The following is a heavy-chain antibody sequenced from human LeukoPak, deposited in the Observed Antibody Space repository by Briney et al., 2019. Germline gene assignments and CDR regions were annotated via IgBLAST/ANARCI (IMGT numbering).Heavy chain of an antibody. CDR3: AKEWHSSSWLDY. V-gene: IGHV3-30*18. J-gene: IGHJ4*02. CDR1: GFTFSSYG. CDR2: ISYDGSKK. Sequence: GGSLRLSCAASGFTFSSYGMHWVRQAPGKGLEWVAVISYDGSKKYYADSVKGRFSISRDNYKNTVYLQMKSLGAEDTAVYYCAKEWHSSSWLDYWGQGTLVTVYS. D-gene: IGHD6-13*01.